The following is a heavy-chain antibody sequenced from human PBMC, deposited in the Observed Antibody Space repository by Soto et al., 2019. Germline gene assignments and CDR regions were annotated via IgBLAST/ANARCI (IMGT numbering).Heavy chain of an antibody. CDR3: ASLWFGELFSQVWFDP. J-gene: IGHJ5*02. CDR1: GGSISSSSYY. Sequence: SETLSLTSTVSGGSISSSSYYWGWIRQPPGKGLEWIGSIYYSGSTYYNPSLKSRVTISVDTSKNQFSLKLSSVTAADTAVYYCASLWFGELFSQVWFDPWGQGTLVTVSS. V-gene: IGHV4-39*01. D-gene: IGHD3-10*01. CDR2: IYYSGST.